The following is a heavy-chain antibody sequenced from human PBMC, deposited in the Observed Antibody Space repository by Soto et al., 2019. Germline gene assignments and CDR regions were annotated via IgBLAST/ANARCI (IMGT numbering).Heavy chain of an antibody. CDR3: ARAGMVRGVITYYYYGMDV. D-gene: IGHD3-10*01. CDR1: GGSISSSGYY. Sequence: QVQLQESGPGLVKPSQTLSLTCTVSGGSISSSGYYWSWIRQHPGKGLEWIGYIYYSGSTYYNPSLKSRVTISVDTSKNQFSLKLSSVTAADTALYYCARAGMVRGVITYYYYGMDVWGQGTTVTVSS. V-gene: IGHV4-31*03. CDR2: IYYSGST. J-gene: IGHJ6*02.